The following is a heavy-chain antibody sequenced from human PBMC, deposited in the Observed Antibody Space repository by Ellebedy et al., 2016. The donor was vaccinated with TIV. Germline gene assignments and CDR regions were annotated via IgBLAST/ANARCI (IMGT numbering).Heavy chain of an antibody. D-gene: IGHD3-10*01. J-gene: IGHJ6*02. CDR2: IIPIFGTA. CDR1: GYTFTSYD. CDR3: ARDRGDV. Sequence: SVKVSCXASGYTFTSYDINWVRQATGQGLEWMGGIIPIFGTANYAQKFQGRVTITADESTSTAYMELSSLRAEDTAVYYCARDRGDVWGQGTTVTVSS. V-gene: IGHV1-69*13.